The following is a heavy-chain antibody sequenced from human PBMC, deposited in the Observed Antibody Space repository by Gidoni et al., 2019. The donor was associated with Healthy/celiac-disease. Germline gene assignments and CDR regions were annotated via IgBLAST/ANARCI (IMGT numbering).Heavy chain of an antibody. CDR1: GFSLRDYY. CDR2: ISSSVITR. D-gene: IGHD2-2*01. J-gene: IGHJ4*02. CDR3: ARPAIVVVPAATDY. Sequence: QVQLVESGGGLVKLGGSLRLSCAASGFSLRDYYMSLIRQAPGKGLEWVSYISSSVITRYYADSVKGRFTISRDNAKNSLYLQMNSLRAEDTAVYYCARPAIVVVPAATDYWGQGTLVTVSS. V-gene: IGHV3-11*01.